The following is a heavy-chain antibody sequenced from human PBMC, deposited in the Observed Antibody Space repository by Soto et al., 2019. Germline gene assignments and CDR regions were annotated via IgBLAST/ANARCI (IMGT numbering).Heavy chain of an antibody. CDR1: GFTFSSYA. CDR2: ISGSGGST. J-gene: IGHJ4*02. Sequence: PGGSLRLSCAASGFTFSSYAMSWVRQAPGKGLEWVSAISGSGGSTYYADSVKGRFTISRDNSKNTLYLQMNSLRAEDTAVYYCASLMRWLQSLPFDYWGQGTLVTVSS. CDR3: ASLMRWLQSLPFDY. D-gene: IGHD5-12*01. V-gene: IGHV3-23*01.